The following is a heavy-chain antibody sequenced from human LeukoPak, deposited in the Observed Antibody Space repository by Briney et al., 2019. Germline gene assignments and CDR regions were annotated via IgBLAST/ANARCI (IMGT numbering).Heavy chain of an antibody. CDR2: IIPIFGTA. V-gene: IGHV1-69*13. J-gene: IGHJ4*02. D-gene: IGHD4-17*01. CDR1: GYTFTSYG. Sequence: EASVEVSCKASGYTFTSYGISWVRQAPGQGLEWMGGIIPIFGTANYAQKFQGRVTITADESTSTAYMELSSLRSEDTAVYYCARLEITTVTTSDYWGQGTLVTVSS. CDR3: ARLEITTVTTSDY.